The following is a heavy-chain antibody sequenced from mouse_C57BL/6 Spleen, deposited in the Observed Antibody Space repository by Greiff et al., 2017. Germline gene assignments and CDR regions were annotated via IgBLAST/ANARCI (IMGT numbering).Heavy chain of an antibody. CDR3: ARDYGSSYGRYFDV. V-gene: IGHV1-80*01. CDR1: GYAFSSYW. Sequence: VQLQQSGAELVKPGASVKISCKASGYAFSSYWMNWVKQRPGKGLEWIGQIYPGDGDTNYNGKFKGKAKLTADKSSSTAYMQLSSLTSEDSAVYFCARDYGSSYGRYFDVWGTGTTVTVSS. J-gene: IGHJ1*03. D-gene: IGHD1-1*01. CDR2: IYPGDGDT.